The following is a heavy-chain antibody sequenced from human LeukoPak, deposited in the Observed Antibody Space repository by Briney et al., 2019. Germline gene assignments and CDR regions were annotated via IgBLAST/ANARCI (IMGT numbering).Heavy chain of an antibody. CDR3: ARGPSGVTDY. V-gene: IGHV3-53*01. J-gene: IGHJ4*02. CDR2: IYSGGST. Sequence: GGSLRLSCAASGFTFSSYSMSWVRQAPGKGLEWVSVIYSGGSTYYADSVKGRFTISRDNSKNTLYLQMNSLRAEDTAVYYCARGPSGVTDYWGQGTLVTVSS. D-gene: IGHD4-23*01. CDR1: GFTFSSYS.